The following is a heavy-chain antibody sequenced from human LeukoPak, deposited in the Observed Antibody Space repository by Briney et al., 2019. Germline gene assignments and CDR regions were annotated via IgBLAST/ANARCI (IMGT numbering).Heavy chain of an antibody. D-gene: IGHD3/OR15-3a*01. CDR3: ASGGTWLVNDLSFDY. Sequence: GGSLRLSCAASGFTFSSYSMNWVRQAPGKGLEWVSSISSSSSYIYYADSVKGRFTISRDNAKNSLYLQMNSLRAEDTAVYYCASGGTWLVNDLSFDYWGQGTLVTVSS. V-gene: IGHV3-21*01. J-gene: IGHJ4*02. CDR2: ISSSSSYI. CDR1: GFTFSSYS.